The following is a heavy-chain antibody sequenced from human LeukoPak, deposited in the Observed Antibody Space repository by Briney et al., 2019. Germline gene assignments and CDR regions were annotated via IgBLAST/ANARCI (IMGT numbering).Heavy chain of an antibody. CDR2: ISGSGGST. Sequence: GGSLRLSCAAYGFTFSSYAMSWVRQAPGKGLEWVSAISGSGGSTYYADSVKGRFTISRDNSKNTLYLQMNSLRAEDTAVYYCAIWLAFGEKTPWGQGTLVTVSS. V-gene: IGHV3-23*01. CDR1: GFTFSSYA. CDR3: AIWLAFGEKTP. D-gene: IGHD3-10*01. J-gene: IGHJ5*02.